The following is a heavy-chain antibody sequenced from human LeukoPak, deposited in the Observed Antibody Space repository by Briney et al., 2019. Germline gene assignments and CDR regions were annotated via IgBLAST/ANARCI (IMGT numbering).Heavy chain of an antibody. CDR2: ISGSGGST. D-gene: IGHD3-22*01. CDR1: GFTFSSYA. Sequence: GGSLRLSCAASGFTFSSYAMSWVRQAPGKGLEWVSAISGSGGSTYYVDSVKGRFTISRDNSKNTLYLQMNSLRAEDTAVYYCAKVLSSTPDYYDSSGYYYYFDYWGQGTLVTVSS. J-gene: IGHJ4*02. V-gene: IGHV3-23*01. CDR3: AKVLSSTPDYYDSSGYYYYFDY.